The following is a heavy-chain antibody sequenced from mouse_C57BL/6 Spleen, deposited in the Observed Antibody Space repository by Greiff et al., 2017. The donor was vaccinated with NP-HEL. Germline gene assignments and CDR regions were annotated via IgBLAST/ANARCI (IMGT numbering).Heavy chain of an antibody. CDR2: ISSGSSTI. Sequence: EVHLVESGGGLVKPGGSLKLSCAASGFTFSDYGMHWVRQAPEKGLEWVAYISSGSSTIYYADTVKGRFTISRDNAKNTLFLQMTSLRSEDTAMYYCARYYDYGRGMDYWGQGTSVTVSS. D-gene: IGHD2-4*01. J-gene: IGHJ4*01. CDR3: ARYYDYGRGMDY. V-gene: IGHV5-17*01. CDR1: GFTFSDYG.